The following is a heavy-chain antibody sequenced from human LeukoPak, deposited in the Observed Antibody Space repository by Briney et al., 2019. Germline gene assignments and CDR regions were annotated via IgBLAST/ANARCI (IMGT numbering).Heavy chain of an antibody. CDR3: ASSSWSSEYFHY. CDR2: FYSGGST. Sequence: GGSLRLSCAASGFTVSDSYMSWVRQAPGKGLEWVSVFYSGGSTRYADSVKGRFTISRDNSKNTLYLQLNSLRAEDTAVYFCASSSWSSEYFHYWGQGTLATVSS. CDR1: GFTVSDSY. J-gene: IGHJ1*01. V-gene: IGHV3-66*01. D-gene: IGHD6-13*01.